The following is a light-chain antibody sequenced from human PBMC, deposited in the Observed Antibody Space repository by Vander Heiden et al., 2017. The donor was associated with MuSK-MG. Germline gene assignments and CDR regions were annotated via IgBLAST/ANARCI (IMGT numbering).Light chain of an antibody. CDR3: QQDNSYPFT. V-gene: IGKV1-5*01. Sequence: DIQMTQSPSTLSASVGDRATITCRASQSISSWLAWYQQKPGKAPKLLIYDASSLESGVPSRFSGSGSGTEFTLTISSLQPDDFATYYCQQDNSYPFTFGHGTKVDIK. CDR2: DAS. CDR1: QSISSW. J-gene: IGKJ3*01.